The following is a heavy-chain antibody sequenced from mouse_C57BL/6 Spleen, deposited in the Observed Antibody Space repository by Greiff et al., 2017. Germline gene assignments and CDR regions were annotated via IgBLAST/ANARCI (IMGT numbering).Heavy chain of an antibody. V-gene: IGHV1-54*01. CDR1: GYAFTNYL. CDR2: INPGSGGT. D-gene: IGHD1-1*01. CDR3: ARWMITTVVATPYYAMDY. Sequence: QVQLQQSGAELVRSGTSVKVSCKASGYAFTNYLIEWVKQRPGQGLEWIGVINPGSGGTNYNEKFKGKATLTADKSSSTAYMQLSSLTSEDSAVYFCARWMITTVVATPYYAMDYWSQGTSVTVSS. J-gene: IGHJ4*01.